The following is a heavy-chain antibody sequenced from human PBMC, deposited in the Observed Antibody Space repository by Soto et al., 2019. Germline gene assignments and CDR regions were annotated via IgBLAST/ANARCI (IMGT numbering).Heavy chain of an antibody. V-gene: IGHV1-69*13. CDR1: GGTFSSYA. Sequence: SVKGSCKASGGTFSSYAISWVRQAPGQGLEWMGGIIPIFGTANYAQKFQGRVTITADESTSTAYMELRSLRSDDTAVYYCARGNGDYAGYWGQGTLVTVSS. CDR3: ARGNGDYAGY. J-gene: IGHJ4*02. CDR2: IIPIFGTA. D-gene: IGHD4-17*01.